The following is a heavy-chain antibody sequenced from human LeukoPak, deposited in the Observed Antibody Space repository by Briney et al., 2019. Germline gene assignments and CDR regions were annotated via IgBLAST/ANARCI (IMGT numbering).Heavy chain of an antibody. CDR1: GFAFSNYA. CDR3: ARVPSDY. Sequence: PGGSLRLSCGASGFAFSNYAMCWVRQAPGKGLEWGSSISSSSGYIYYADSVKGRFTISSDNAKNSLYLQMNSLRAEDTAVYYCARVPSDYWGQGTLVTVSS. V-gene: IGHV3-21*06. CDR2: ISSSSGYI. J-gene: IGHJ4*02.